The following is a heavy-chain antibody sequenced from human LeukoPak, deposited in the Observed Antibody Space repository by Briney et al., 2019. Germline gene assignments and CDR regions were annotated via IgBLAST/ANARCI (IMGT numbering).Heavy chain of an antibody. D-gene: IGHD5-12*01. CDR2: IKEDGSDK. CDR1: GFIFSSYW. J-gene: IGHJ4*02. Sequence: GGSLRLSCAASGFIFSSYWMAWVRQAPGKGLEWVANIKEDGSDKNYVESLKGRFTISRDNAKNSLYLQMNSLRAEDTAVYYCARDRSGFSGYDFFDYWGQGTLVTVSS. CDR3: ARDRSGFSGYDFFDY. V-gene: IGHV3-7*01.